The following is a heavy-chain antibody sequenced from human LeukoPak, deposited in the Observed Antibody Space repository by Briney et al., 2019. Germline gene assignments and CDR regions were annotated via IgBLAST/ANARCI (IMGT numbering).Heavy chain of an antibody. CDR2: ISGNGAGT. V-gene: IGHV3-23*01. Sequence: PGGSLRLSCAASGFTFSTYNMNWVRQAPGRGLEWVSSISGNGAGTFYTDSVKGRFTISRDNSKNTLFLQMNSLRAEDTAIYYCAKDRPNFYESSGHYYRQDGDYWGQGTLVTVSS. J-gene: IGHJ4*02. CDR3: AKDRPNFYESSGHYYRQDGDY. CDR1: GFTFSTYN. D-gene: IGHD3-22*01.